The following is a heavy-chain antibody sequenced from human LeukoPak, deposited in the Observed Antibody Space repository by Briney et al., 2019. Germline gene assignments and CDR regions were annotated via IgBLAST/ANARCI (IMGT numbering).Heavy chain of an antibody. CDR3: ARDPTTIFGVVPMDY. Sequence: RASVKVSCKASGYTFTGYYMHWVRQAPGQGLEWLGWINPNSGGTNYAQKFQGRVTMTRDTSISTAYMELSRLRSDDTAVYYCARDPTTIFGVVPMDYWGQGTLVTVSS. V-gene: IGHV1-2*02. CDR2: INPNSGGT. J-gene: IGHJ4*02. D-gene: IGHD3-3*01. CDR1: GYTFTGYY.